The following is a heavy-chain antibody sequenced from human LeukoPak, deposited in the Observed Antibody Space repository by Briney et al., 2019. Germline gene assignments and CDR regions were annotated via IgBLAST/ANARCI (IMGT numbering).Heavy chain of an antibody. CDR3: ARSLDSSGYYYLI. V-gene: IGHV5-51*01. Sequence: GESLKISCEASGYTFTNYWIAWVRQMPGKGLEWMGIIYPDDSDTKYSPSFQDQVTISADKSISTAYLQWSSLKAADTAMYYCARSLDSSGYYYLIWGQGTLVTVSS. D-gene: IGHD3-22*01. J-gene: IGHJ4*02. CDR2: IYPDDSDT. CDR1: GYTFTNYW.